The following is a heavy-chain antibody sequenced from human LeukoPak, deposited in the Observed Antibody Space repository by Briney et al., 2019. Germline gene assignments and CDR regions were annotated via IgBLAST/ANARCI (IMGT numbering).Heavy chain of an antibody. CDR2: ISSSSTI. D-gene: IGHD6-6*01. Sequence: QAGGSLRLSCAASGFTFSSYSMNWVRQAPGKGLEWVSYISSSSTIYYADSVKGRFTISRDNAKNSLYLQMNSLRDEDTAVYYCASRVLAGSSRNWFDPWGQGTLVTVSS. CDR3: ASRVLAGSSRNWFDP. CDR1: GFTFSSYS. J-gene: IGHJ5*02. V-gene: IGHV3-48*02.